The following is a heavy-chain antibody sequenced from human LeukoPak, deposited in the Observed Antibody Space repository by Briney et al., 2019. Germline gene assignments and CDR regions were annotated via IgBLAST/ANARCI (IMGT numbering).Heavy chain of an antibody. V-gene: IGHV3-33*01. J-gene: IGHJ4*02. D-gene: IGHD6-13*01. CDR2: IWYDGSNK. Sequence: GRSLRLSCAASGFTFSSYGMHWVRQAPGKGLEWVAVIWYDGSNKYYADSVKGRFTISRDNSKNTLYLQMNSLRAEDTAVYYCARDLERLGIAAAQWGQGTLVTVSS. CDR3: ARDLERLGIAAAQ. CDR1: GFTFSSYG.